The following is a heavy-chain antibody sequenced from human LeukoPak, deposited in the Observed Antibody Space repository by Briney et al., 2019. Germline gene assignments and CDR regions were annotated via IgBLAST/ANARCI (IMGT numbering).Heavy chain of an antibody. J-gene: IGHJ2*01. CDR1: GGSISSSSYY. CDR2: IYYSGST. D-gene: IGHD4-17*01. CDR3: ARHYGDYWYFDL. V-gene: IGHV4-39*01. Sequence: SETLSLTCAVSGGSISSSSYYWGWIRQPPGKGLEWIGSIYYSGSTYYNPSLKSRVTISVNTSKNQFCLKLSSVTAADTAVYYRARHYGDYWYFDLWGRGTLVTVSS.